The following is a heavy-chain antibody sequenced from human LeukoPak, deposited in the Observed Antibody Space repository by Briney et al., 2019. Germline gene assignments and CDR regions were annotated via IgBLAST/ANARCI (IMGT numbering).Heavy chain of an antibody. CDR1: GFSFSDYA. V-gene: IGHV3-33*06. J-gene: IGHJ4*02. D-gene: IGHD1-1*01. CDR3: AKESSGTNDY. Sequence: GGSLRLSCAASGFSFSDYAMHWVRQAPSKGLEWVAVIWYDGGNKYYADSVKGRFTVSRDNSKNTLYLQMNSLRAEDTAVYYCAKESSGTNDYWGQGTLVTVSS. CDR2: IWYDGGNK.